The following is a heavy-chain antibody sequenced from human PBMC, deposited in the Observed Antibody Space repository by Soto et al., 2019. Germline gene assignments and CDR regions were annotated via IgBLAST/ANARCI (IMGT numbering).Heavy chain of an antibody. CDR1: GYSFSNYG. V-gene: IGHV1-18*01. D-gene: IGHD3-3*01. J-gene: IGHJ4*02. CDR2: ISGYNGNT. Sequence: QVQLVQSGVEVKKPGASVKVSCKASGYSFSNYGITWVRQAPGQGLEWLGWISGYNGNTNYAQKFQGRVTMTTDTSTSTAYMDLRSLRYDDTAVYYCARWGRFAVADTDYWGQGTLLTVSS. CDR3: ARWGRFAVADTDY.